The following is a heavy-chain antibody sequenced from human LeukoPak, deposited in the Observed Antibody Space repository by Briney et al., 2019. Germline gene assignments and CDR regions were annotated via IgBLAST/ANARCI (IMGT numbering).Heavy chain of an antibody. CDR3: TRVVNGGHFDY. D-gene: IGHD2-8*01. CDR1: GASINDYY. Sequence: SETLSLTCPVSGASINDYYWTWIRQPPGKGLEWIGYVYHTGTSGYHPSLKSRVAMSLDTSKNQVSLKLRSVTAADTAVYLCTRVVNGGHFDYWGQGTLVTVSS. V-gene: IGHV4-59*01. J-gene: IGHJ4*02. CDR2: VYHTGTS.